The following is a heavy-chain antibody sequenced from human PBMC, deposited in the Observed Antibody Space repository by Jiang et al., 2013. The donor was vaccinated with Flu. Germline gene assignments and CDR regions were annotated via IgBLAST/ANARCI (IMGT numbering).Heavy chain of an antibody. D-gene: IGHD1-26*01. CDR3: AKNINSGSYGQPFDV. J-gene: IGHJ3*01. CDR2: ISSSGGTP. Sequence: VQLLESGGGLVQPGGSLRLSCVASGFTFNTYAMSWVRQTPGKGLEWVSTISSSGGTPNHGDSVKGRFTISRDNSKNTFFLQMNSLRAEDTAIYYCAKNINSGSYGQPFDVWGQGTMVTVSS. V-gene: IGHV3-23*01. CDR1: GFTFNTYA.